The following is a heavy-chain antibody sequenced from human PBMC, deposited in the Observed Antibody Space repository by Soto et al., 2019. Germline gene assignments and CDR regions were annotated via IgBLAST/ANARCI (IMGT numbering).Heavy chain of an antibody. D-gene: IGHD3-10*01. CDR2: IYYSGST. V-gene: IGHV4-59*08. J-gene: IGHJ6*02. CDR3: ARQSSGSYWDGMDV. Sequence: ASETLSLTCTVSGGSISSYYWSWIRQPPGKGLEWIGYIYYSGSTNYNPSLKSRVTISVDTSKNQFSLKLSSVTAADTAVYYCARQSSGSYWDGMDVWGQGTTVT. CDR1: GGSISSYY.